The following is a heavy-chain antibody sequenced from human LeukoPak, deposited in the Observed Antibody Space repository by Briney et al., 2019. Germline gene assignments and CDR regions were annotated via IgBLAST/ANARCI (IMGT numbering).Heavy chain of an antibody. CDR1: GFTFSSYA. CDR2: ISGSGGST. Sequence: GGSLRLSCAASGFTFSSYAMSWVRQAPGKGLEWVSAISGSGGSTYYADSVKGRFTISRDNSKNTLYLQMNSLRAEDTAVYYCARASYYYDSSGYYPHYWGQGTLVTVSS. D-gene: IGHD3-22*01. CDR3: ARASYYYDSSGYYPHY. J-gene: IGHJ4*02. V-gene: IGHV3-23*01.